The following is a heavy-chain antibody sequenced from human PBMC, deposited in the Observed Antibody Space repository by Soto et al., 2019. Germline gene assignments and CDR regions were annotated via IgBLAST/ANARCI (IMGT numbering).Heavy chain of an antibody. V-gene: IGHV3-9*01. D-gene: IGHD5-12*01. Sequence: GGSLRLSCAASGFTFDDYAMHWVRQAPGKGLEWVSGISWNSGTIGYADSVKGRFTISRDNSKNTLYLQMNSLRAEDTAVYYCAKPLRYSGYKIRDAFDIWGQGTMVTVSS. CDR3: AKPLRYSGYKIRDAFDI. J-gene: IGHJ3*02. CDR1: GFTFDDYA. CDR2: ISWNSGTI.